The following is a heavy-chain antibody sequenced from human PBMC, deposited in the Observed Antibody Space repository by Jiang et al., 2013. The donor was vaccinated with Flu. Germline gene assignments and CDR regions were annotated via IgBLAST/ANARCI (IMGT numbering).Heavy chain of an antibody. CDR2: TYYRSKWYS. D-gene: IGHD3-16*01. J-gene: IGHJ4*02. V-gene: IGHV6-1*01. Sequence: QTLSLTCAISGDSVSSNSAAWNWIRQSPSRGLEWLGRTYYRSKWYSDYALSVKSRITINPDTSKNQFSLQVNSVTPEDTAVYYCAQGGGIKDYFDYWGQGTLVTVSS. CDR1: GDSVSSNSAA. CDR3: AQGGGIKDYFDY.